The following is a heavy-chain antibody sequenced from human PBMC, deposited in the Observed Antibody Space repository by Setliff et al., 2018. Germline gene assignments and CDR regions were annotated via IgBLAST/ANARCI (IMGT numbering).Heavy chain of an antibody. CDR3: AGSTVTQVDY. D-gene: IGHD4-17*01. J-gene: IGHJ4*02. Sequence: TLSLTCTVSGGSIRSYYWNWIRQPPGKGLGWIGYIYYSGSTNYNPSLKSRVTISVDTSKNHFSLKLSSVTAADTAVYYCAGSTVTQVDYWGQGTLVTVSS. CDR1: GGSIRSYY. CDR2: IYYSGST. V-gene: IGHV4-59*08.